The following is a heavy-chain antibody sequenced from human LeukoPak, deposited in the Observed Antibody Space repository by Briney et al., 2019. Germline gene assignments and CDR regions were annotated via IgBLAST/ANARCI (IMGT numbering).Heavy chain of an antibody. D-gene: IGHD2-8*02. Sequence: GESLKISCQGSGYRFTSYWIGWVRQLPGKGLELMGVIYPGDSDTNYSPSFQDQITISADKSITTAYLHWGTLRASDTAIYYCVRQEDYGTTGTYDFWGLGTLVTVSS. CDR3: VRQEDYGTTGTYDF. V-gene: IGHV5-51*01. CDR2: IYPGDSDT. CDR1: GYRFTSYW. J-gene: IGHJ4*02.